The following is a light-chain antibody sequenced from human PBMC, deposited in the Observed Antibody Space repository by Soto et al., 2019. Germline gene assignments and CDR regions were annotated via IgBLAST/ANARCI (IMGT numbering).Light chain of an antibody. Sequence: DIQMTQSPSTLSASVGDRVTITCRASQSISSRLAWYQQKPGKAPKLLIYDASSLESGVPSRFSGSGSGTEFTLTISSLQPDDFATYYCQQYNSYQTFGQGTKVDIK. CDR2: DAS. CDR1: QSISSR. CDR3: QQYNSYQT. J-gene: IGKJ1*01. V-gene: IGKV1-5*01.